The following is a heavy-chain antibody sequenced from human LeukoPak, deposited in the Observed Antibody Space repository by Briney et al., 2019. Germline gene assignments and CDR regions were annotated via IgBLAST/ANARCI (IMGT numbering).Heavy chain of an antibody. V-gene: IGHV1-46*01. CDR2: INPSGGST. D-gene: IGHD3-22*01. CDR1: GYTFTSYY. J-gene: IGHJ4*02. Sequence: ASVKVSCKASGYTFTSYYMRWVRQAPGQGLEWMGIINPSGGSTSYAQKFQGRVTMTRDTSTSTVYMELSSLRSEDTAVYYCAREGGPHYYDSSGQTRDFDYWGQGTLVTVSS. CDR3: AREGGPHYYDSSGQTRDFDY.